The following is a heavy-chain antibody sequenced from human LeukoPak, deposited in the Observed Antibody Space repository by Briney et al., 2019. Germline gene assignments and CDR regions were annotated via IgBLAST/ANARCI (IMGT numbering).Heavy chain of an antibody. CDR3: AGGSSSGWYSFDY. D-gene: IGHD6-19*01. J-gene: IGHJ4*02. CDR1: GYTFTSYA. CDR2: INTNTGNP. Sequence: ASVKVSCKASGYTFTSYAMNWVRQAPGQGLEWMGWINTNTGNPTYAQGFTGRFVFSLDTSVSTAYLQISSLKAEDTAMYYCAGGSSSGWYSFDYWGQGTLVTVSS. V-gene: IGHV7-4-1*02.